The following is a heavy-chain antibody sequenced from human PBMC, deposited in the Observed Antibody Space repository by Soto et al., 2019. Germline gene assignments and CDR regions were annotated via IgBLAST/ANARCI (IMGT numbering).Heavy chain of an antibody. CDR2: ISGSGGST. CDR3: AKDMSLVRGVPWYYYGMDV. V-gene: IGHV3-23*01. J-gene: IGHJ6*02. Sequence: GGSLRLSCAASGFTFSSYAMSWVRQAPGKGLEWVSAISGSGGSTYYADSVKGRFTISRDNSKNTLYLQMNSLRAEDTAVYYCAKDMSLVRGVPWYYYGMDVWGQGTTVTVSS. D-gene: IGHD3-10*01. CDR1: GFTFSSYA.